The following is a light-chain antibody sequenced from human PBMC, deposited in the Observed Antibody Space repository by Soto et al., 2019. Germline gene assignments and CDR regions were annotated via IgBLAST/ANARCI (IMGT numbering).Light chain of an antibody. CDR1: QTVSSSF. CDR3: QQYGSSPPGT. Sequence: EVVLTQSPGTPSLSPGERATLSCRTSQTVSSSFLAWYQQKPGQAPRLLIYGASSRATGIPDRFSGSGSGTDFTLTISRLEPEDFAVYYCQQYGSSPPGTFGQGTKVDIK. V-gene: IGKV3-20*01. J-gene: IGKJ1*01. CDR2: GAS.